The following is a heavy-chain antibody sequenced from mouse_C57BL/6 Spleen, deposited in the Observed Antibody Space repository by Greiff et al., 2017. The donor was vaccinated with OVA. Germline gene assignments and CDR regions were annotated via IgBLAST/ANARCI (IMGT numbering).Heavy chain of an antibody. V-gene: IGHV1-85*01. CDR1: GYTFTSYD. Sequence: QVQLKESGPELVKPGASVKLSCKASGYTFTSYDINWVKPSPGQGLEWIGWIYPRDGSPTSTEKFKGKATLTVDTSSSTAYMERDSLTSEDAAVYGCARSPVDGGARDYWGQGTSVTVSS. CDR2: IYPRDGSP. CDR3: ARSPVDGGARDY. D-gene: IGHD1-1*01. J-gene: IGHJ4*01.